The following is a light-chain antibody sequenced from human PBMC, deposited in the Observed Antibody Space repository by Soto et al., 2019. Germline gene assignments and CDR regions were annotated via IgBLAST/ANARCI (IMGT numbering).Light chain of an antibody. CDR1: QSFSSRY. Sequence: EIVLTQSPGTRSLSPGERATLSCRASQSFSSRYLAWYQQKPGQAPRLLIHDASSRATGIPDRFTASGSGTVFTLTISRLEPEDFAVYYCQQYGGSPPYTFGQGTKLEI. CDR3: QQYGGSPPYT. J-gene: IGKJ2*01. CDR2: DAS. V-gene: IGKV3-20*01.